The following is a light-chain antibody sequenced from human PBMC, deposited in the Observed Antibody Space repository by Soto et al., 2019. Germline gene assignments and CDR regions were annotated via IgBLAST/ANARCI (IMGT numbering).Light chain of an antibody. Sequence: DIQMTQSPSTLSASVVDRVTITCRASQSIGTWLAWYQQKPGKAPKVLNHKASSLESGVPSRFSGSGSGTEFTLTISSLQPDDFANSYCQQYNIYPYTFGKGTQVEIK. CDR1: QSIGTW. V-gene: IGKV1-5*03. J-gene: IGKJ2*01. CDR3: QQYNIYPYT. CDR2: KAS.